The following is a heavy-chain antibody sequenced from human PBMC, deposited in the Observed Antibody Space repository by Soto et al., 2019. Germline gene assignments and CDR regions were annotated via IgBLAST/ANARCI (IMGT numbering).Heavy chain of an antibody. V-gene: IGHV4-59*08. CDR3: ARQRWFDY. J-gene: IGHJ4*02. CDR2: IYNSGST. CDR1: GGSINNYY. Sequence: QVQLQESGPGLVKPSETLSLTCTVSGGSINNYYWSWIRQPPGKGLEWIGYIYNSGSTNYNPSLXSXAXTSSDTSRNQFSLKLSSVTAADTAVYYCARQRWFDYWGQGTLVTVSS.